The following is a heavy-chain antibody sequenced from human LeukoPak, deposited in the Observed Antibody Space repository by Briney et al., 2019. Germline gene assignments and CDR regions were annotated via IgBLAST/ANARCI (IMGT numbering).Heavy chain of an antibody. V-gene: IGHV3-48*01. D-gene: IGHD2-15*01. CDR1: GFPLSSYS. Sequence: GGSLRLSCAASGFPLSSYSISWVRQAPGKGLEWVSYISSSGSAIYYVDSVKGRFTVSRDNAKNSLFLQMNSPRAEDTAVYYCVRVKGSYFDYWGQGALVTVSS. J-gene: IGHJ4*02. CDR2: ISSSGSAI. CDR3: VRVKGSYFDY.